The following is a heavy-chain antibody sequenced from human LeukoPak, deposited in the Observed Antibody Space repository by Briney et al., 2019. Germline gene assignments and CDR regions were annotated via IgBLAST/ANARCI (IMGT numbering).Heavy chain of an antibody. CDR2: IYTSGST. CDR1: GGSISSYY. D-gene: IGHD2-21*02. Sequence: PSETLSLTCTVSGGSISSYYWSWIRQPPGKGLEWIGYIYTSGSTNYNPSLKSRVTISVDTSKNQFSLKLSSVTAADTAVYYCARLAYCGGDCSAFDYWGQGTLVTVSS. V-gene: IGHV4-4*09. J-gene: IGHJ4*02. CDR3: ARLAYCGGDCSAFDY.